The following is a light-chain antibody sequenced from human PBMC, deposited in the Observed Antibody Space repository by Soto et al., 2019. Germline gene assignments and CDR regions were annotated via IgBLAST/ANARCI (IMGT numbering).Light chain of an antibody. CDR1: QSLLHSNGYNY. Sequence: DIVMTQSPLSQPVTPGEPASISCRSSQSLLHSNGYNYLDWYLQKPGQSPQLLIYLGSSRASGVPDRFSGSGSGTDFTLKISRVEAEDVGFYYCMQALQAPLTFGQGTQVEIK. J-gene: IGKJ1*01. V-gene: IGKV2-28*01. CDR2: LGS. CDR3: MQALQAPLT.